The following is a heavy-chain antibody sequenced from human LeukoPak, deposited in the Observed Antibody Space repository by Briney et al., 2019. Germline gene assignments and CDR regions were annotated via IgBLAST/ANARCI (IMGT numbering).Heavy chain of an antibody. J-gene: IGHJ6*02. CDR2: INTNTGNP. CDR1: GYTFTSYA. D-gene: IGHD2-15*01. V-gene: IGHV7-4-1*02. CDR3: ARDRGLQDIVVVVAATPSYYYYGMDV. Sequence: ASVKVSCKASGYTFTSYAMNWVRQAPGQGLEWMGWINTNTGNPTYAQGFTGRFVFSLDTSVSTAYLQISSLKAEDTAGYYCARDRGLQDIVVVVAATPSYYYYGMDVWGRGTTVTVSS.